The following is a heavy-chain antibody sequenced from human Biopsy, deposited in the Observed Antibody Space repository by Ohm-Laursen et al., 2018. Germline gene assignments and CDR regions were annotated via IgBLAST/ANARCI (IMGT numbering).Heavy chain of an antibody. CDR2: IRDSGDSA. J-gene: IGHJ4*02. D-gene: IGHD2-21*01. CDR1: GFTFSSHA. Sequence: LSLTCAASGFTFSSHAMASVRQAPGKGLEWVSGIRDSGDSANYADSVKGRFTISRDNSRNTLYLQMNSLRPEDTAVYFCTNHYCGGITCLMNFWGQGTLVTVSS. CDR3: TNHYCGGITCLMNF. V-gene: IGHV3-23*01.